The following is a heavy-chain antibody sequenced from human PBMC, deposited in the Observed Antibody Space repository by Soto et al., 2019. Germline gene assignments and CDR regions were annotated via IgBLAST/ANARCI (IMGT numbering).Heavy chain of an antibody. Sequence: GGSLRLSCAASGFTFSSYAMSWVRQAPGKGLEWVSAISGSGGSTYYADSVKGRFTISRDNSKNTLYLQMNSLRAEDTAVYYCAKDKAPRTPGIGGFGYCGQGTLVTVSS. D-gene: IGHD3-16*01. J-gene: IGHJ4*02. CDR1: GFTFSSYA. CDR2: ISGSGGST. CDR3: AKDKAPRTPGIGGFGY. V-gene: IGHV3-23*01.